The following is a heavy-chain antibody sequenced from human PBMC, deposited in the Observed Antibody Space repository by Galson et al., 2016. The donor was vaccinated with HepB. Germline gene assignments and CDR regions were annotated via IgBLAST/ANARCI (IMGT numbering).Heavy chain of an antibody. V-gene: IGHV3-11*05. CDR1: GFSFSDYY. J-gene: IGHJ5*02. CDR2: ISTSGNT. CDR3: AKAAQYCSSSSCRNWFDP. Sequence: SLRLSCAASGFSFSDYYMTWIRQAPGKGLEYISYISTSGNTGYADSVKGRFTISRDNPKNSLYLQMNSLRAEDTALYYCAKAAQYCSSSSCRNWFDPWGQGTLVTVSS. D-gene: IGHD2-2*01.